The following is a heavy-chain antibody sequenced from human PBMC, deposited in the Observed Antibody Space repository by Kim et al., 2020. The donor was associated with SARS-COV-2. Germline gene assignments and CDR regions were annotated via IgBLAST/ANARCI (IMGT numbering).Heavy chain of an antibody. J-gene: IGHJ3*02. CDR3: ARVGYYDKDAFDI. CDR2: IWYDGSNK. V-gene: IGHV3-33*01. CDR1: GFTFSSYG. Sequence: GGSLRLSCAASGFTFSSYGMHWVRQAPGKGLEWVAVIWYDGSNKYYADSVKGRFTISRDNSKNTLYLQMNSLRAEDTAVYYCARVGYYDKDAFDIWGQGTMVTVSS. D-gene: IGHD3-22*01.